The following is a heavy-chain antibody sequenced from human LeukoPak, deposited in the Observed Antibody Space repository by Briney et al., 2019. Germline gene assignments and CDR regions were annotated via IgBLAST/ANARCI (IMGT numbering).Heavy chain of an antibody. D-gene: IGHD2-2*01. CDR3: ARGLGYCSSTSCSPGGY. V-gene: IGHV1-8*03. CDR1: GYTFPHYD. Sequence: ASGKVSCQASGYTFPHYDINWVRPATGQGLEGRGWMNPNSGNTGYAQKFQGRVTITRNTSISTAYMELSSLRSEDTAVYYCARGLGYCSSTSCSPGGYWGQGTLVTVSS. J-gene: IGHJ4*02. CDR2: MNPNSGNT.